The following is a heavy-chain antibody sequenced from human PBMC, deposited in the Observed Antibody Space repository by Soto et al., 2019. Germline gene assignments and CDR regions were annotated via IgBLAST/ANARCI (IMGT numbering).Heavy chain of an antibody. D-gene: IGHD3-10*01. J-gene: IGHJ4*02. V-gene: IGHV4-31*03. CDR2: IFYSGST. Sequence: SETLSLTCTVSGGSISSAGYNWSWIRQHPGKDLEWIGCIFYSGSTYYNQSLKSRVTISVDTSKNQFSLKLSTVTAADTAVTYCARYGSGTYYPTTFDSWGQGTLVTVS. CDR1: GGSISSAGYN. CDR3: ARYGSGTYYPTTFDS.